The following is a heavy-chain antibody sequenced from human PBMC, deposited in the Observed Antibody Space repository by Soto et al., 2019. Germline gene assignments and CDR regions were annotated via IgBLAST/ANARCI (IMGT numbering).Heavy chain of an antibody. CDR1: GFTFSSYA. V-gene: IGHV3-30-3*01. Sequence: QVQLVESGGGVVQPGRSLRLSCAASGFTFSSYAMHWVRQAPGKGLEWVAVISYDGSNKYYADSVKGRFTISRDNSKNTLYLQMNSLRAEDTAVYYCARVWYYDSSGPDNWYFDLWGRGTLVTVSS. CDR2: ISYDGSNK. D-gene: IGHD3-22*01. CDR3: ARVWYYDSSGPDNWYFDL. J-gene: IGHJ2*01.